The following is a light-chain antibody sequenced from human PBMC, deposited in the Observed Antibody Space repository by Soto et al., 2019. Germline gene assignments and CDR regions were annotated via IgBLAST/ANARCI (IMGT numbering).Light chain of an antibody. CDR2: GAS. J-gene: IGKJ1*01. CDR1: QSVSSN. V-gene: IGKV3D-15*01. Sequence: EIVMTQSPATLSVSPGERATLSCRASQSVSSNLAWYQQKPGQAPRLLIYGASTRATGIPARFSGSESGTEFTLTISSLQSEDFAVSYCQQYNNWPPWTFGQGTKVEIK. CDR3: QQYNNWPPWT.